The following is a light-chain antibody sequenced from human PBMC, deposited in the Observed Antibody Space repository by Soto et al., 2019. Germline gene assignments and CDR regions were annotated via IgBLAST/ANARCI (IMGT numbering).Light chain of an antibody. CDR3: SSYAGSNIHYV. J-gene: IGLJ1*01. V-gene: IGLV2-8*01. CDR1: SSDVGAYNY. CDR2: EVT. Sequence: QSALIQPPSVSGSPGQSVTISCTGTSSDVGAYNYVSWYQQHPGKPPKLMISEVTKRPSGVPDRFSGSKSGNTASLTVSGLQAEDEADYYCSSYAGSNIHYVFGTGTKLTVL.